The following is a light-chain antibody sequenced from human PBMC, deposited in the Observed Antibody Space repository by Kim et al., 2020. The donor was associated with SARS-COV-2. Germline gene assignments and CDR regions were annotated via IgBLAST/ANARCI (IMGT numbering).Light chain of an antibody. J-gene: IGKJ5*01. V-gene: IGKV3-15*01. CDR2: GAS. Sequence: EIVMTQSPVTLSVSPGERATLPCWASQDISSNLAWYQQKPGQAPRLLIYGASTRATGTPARFSGSGSGTEFTLTITGLQSEDFAVYHCQQYDKWPMNFGQGTRLEIK. CDR1: QDISSN. CDR3: QQYDKWPMN.